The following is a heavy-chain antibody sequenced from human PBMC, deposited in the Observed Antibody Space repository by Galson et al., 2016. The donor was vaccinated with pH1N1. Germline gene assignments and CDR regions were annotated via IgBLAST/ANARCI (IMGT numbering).Heavy chain of an antibody. CDR3: AKDLSSDYGDYGLDY. Sequence: SLRLSCAASGFTFSDYYMTRIRQAPGKGLEWISYISNTGTTTYYADSAKGRHTISRDNAKNSLYLQMNSLRTEDTAVYYCAKDLSSDYGDYGLDYWGQGTLVTVSS. V-gene: IGHV3-11*01. D-gene: IGHD4-17*01. CDR1: GFTFSDYY. J-gene: IGHJ4*02. CDR2: ISNTGTTT.